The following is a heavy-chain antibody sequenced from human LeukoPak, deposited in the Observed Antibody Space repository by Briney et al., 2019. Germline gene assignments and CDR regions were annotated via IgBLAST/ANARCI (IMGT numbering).Heavy chain of an antibody. J-gene: IGHJ6*03. Sequence: GGSLRVSCAASGYTFSSYAMSWVRQAPGKGLEWVSAISGSGGSTYYADSVKGRFTISRDNAKNSLYLQMNSLRAEDTAVYYCARPQLVGKYYYYYYMDVWGKGTTITVSS. D-gene: IGHD1-1*01. V-gene: IGHV3-23*01. CDR3: ARPQLVGKYYYYYYMDV. CDR2: ISGSGGST. CDR1: GYTFSSYA.